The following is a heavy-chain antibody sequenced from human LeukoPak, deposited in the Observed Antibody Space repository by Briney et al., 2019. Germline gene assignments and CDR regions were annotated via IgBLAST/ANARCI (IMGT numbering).Heavy chain of an antibody. CDR1: GGSISSGGDY. V-gene: IGHV4-31*11. D-gene: IGHD4-23*01. CDR3: ARAAWRGSNSRDAFDI. Sequence: SQTLSLTCAVSGGSISSGGDYWSWIRQHPGKGLEWIGYISYSGTTYYSPSLQSRITISLDTSKNQFSLELSSVTAADTAVYYCARAAWRGSNSRDAFDIWGLGTVVTVSS. CDR2: ISYSGTT. J-gene: IGHJ3*02.